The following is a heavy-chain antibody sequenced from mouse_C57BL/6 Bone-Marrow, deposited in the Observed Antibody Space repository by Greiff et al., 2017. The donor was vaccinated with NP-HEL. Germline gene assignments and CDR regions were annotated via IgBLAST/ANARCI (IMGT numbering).Heavy chain of an antibody. D-gene: IGHD1-1*01. CDR3: ARVYYGSGRYYAMDY. CDR2: IYPGDGDT. Sequence: QVQLQQSGPELVKPGASVKISCKASGYAFSSSWMNWVKQRPGKGLEWIGRIYPGDGDTNYNGKFKGKATLTADKSPSTAYMQLSSLTSEDSAVYFCARVYYGSGRYYAMDYWGQGTSVTVSS. CDR1: GYAFSSSW. J-gene: IGHJ4*01. V-gene: IGHV1-82*01.